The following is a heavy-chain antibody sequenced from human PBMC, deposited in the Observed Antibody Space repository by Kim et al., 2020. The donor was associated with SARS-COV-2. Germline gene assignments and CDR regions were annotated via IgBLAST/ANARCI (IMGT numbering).Heavy chain of an antibody. CDR3: AKVHFGTLYGMDV. CDR1: GFTFSSYG. J-gene: IGHJ6*02. V-gene: IGHV3-30*18. D-gene: IGHD3-16*01. CDR2: ISYDGSNK. Sequence: GGSLRLSCAASGFTFSSYGMHWVRQAPGKGLEWVAVISYDGSNKYYADSVKGRFTISRDNSKNTLYLQMNSLRAEDTAVYYCAKVHFGTLYGMDVWGQGTTVTVSS.